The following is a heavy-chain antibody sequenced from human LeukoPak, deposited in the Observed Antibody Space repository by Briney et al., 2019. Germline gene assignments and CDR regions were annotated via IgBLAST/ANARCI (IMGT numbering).Heavy chain of an antibody. CDR2: ISGSGGST. CDR1: GFSFSGYA. J-gene: IGHJ4*02. D-gene: IGHD5-18*01. CDR3: AKRSGYSYYFDY. V-gene: IGHV3-23*01. Sequence: GGSLRLSCVTSGFSFSGYAIHWVRQAPGKGLEWVSAISGSGGSTYYADSVKGRFTISRDNSKNTLYLQMNSLRAEDTAVYYCAKRSGYSYYFDYWGQGTLVTVSS.